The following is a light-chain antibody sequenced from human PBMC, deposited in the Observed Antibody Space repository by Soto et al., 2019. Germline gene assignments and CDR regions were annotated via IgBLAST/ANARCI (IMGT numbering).Light chain of an antibody. CDR2: ATS. J-gene: IGKJ4*01. CDR1: QGLSGN. V-gene: IGKV1-9*01. CDR3: QRLDDYPLT. Sequence: DIQLTQSPSFLSASVGDRITLTCRASQGLSGNLAWYQQKPGKVPSVLISATSSLQSGVPSRFSGSGSGTEFTLTVSCLQPEDFATYYCQRLDDYPLTFGGGTTVEIK.